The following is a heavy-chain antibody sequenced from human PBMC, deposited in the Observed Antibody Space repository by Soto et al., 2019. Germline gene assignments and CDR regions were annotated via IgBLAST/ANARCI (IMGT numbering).Heavy chain of an antibody. CDR2: IKQDGSEK. J-gene: IGHJ3*02. V-gene: IGHV3-7*01. CDR1: GFTFSSYR. CDR3: AIGTMAAAFDI. Sequence: GGSLRLSCAASGFTFSSYRMSWVRQAPGKGLDWVANIKQDGSEKYYVDSVKGRFTISRDNSKNTLYLQMNSLRAEDTAVYYCAIGTMAAAFDIWGQGTMVTVSS. D-gene: IGHD1-1*01.